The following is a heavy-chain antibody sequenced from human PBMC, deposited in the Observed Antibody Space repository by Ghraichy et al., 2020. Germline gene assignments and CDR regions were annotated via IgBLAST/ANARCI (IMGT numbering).Heavy chain of an antibody. J-gene: IGHJ6*02. CDR2: INPNSGGT. CDR1: GYTFTGYY. Sequence: ASVKVSCKASGYTFTGYYMHWVQQAPGQGLEWMGWINPNSGGTNYAQKFQGRVTMTRDTSISTAYMELSRLRSDDTAVYYCARVDGYSYYYGMDVWGQGTTVTVSS. V-gene: IGHV1-2*02. CDR3: ARVDGYSYYYGMDV. D-gene: IGHD5-18*01.